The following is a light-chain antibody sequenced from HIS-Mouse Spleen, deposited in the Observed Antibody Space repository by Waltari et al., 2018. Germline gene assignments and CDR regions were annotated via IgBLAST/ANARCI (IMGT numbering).Light chain of an antibody. V-gene: IGKV1-5*03. CDR2: DAS. CDR3: QQYNSYHVT. Sequence: DIQMTQSPSTLSASVGDRVTITCRASQSISSWLAWYQQKPGKAPKLLIYDASSLESGVPSRFSVSGSGTEFTLTISSLQPDDFATYYCQQYNSYHVTFGQGTKLEIK. J-gene: IGKJ2*01. CDR1: QSISSW.